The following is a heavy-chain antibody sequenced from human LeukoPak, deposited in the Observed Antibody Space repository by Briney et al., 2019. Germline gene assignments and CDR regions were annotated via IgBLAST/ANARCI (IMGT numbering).Heavy chain of an antibody. J-gene: IGHJ4*02. V-gene: IGHV4-38-2*01. CDR3: ARHYFWSGYYFDY. CDR2: IYHSGNI. D-gene: IGHD3-3*01. CDR1: GYSISSGYY. Sequence: SGTLSLTCAVSGYSISSGYYWGWIRQPPGKGLEWIGSIYHSGNIYYNPSLKSRVTISVDTSKNRISLKLSSVTATDTAVYYCARHYFWSGYYFDYWGQGTLVTVSS.